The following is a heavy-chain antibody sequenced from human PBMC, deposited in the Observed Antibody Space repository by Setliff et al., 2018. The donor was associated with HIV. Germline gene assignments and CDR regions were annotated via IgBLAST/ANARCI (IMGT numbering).Heavy chain of an antibody. D-gene: IGHD3-10*01. CDR3: ARGRLYGVVDY. Sequence: SETRSLTCAVDGGSFSGYYWSWIRQPPGKGLAWRGEINHSGSTNYNPSLKSRVTISVDTSKNQFSLKLTSVTAADTAVYYCARGRLYGVVDYWGQGTLVTVSS. CDR1: GGSFSGYY. J-gene: IGHJ4*02. V-gene: IGHV4-34*01. CDR2: INHSGST.